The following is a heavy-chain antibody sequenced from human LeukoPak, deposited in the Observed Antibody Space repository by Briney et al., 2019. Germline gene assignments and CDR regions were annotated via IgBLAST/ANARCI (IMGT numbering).Heavy chain of an antibody. CDR3: ARCNYDFWSGYYSFDP. D-gene: IGHD3-3*01. Sequence: SETLSLTCAVYGGSFSGYYWSWIRQPPGKGLEWIGEINHSGSTNYNPSLKSRVTISVDTSKNQFSLKLSSVTAADTAVYYCARCNYDFWSGYYSFDPWGQGTLVTVSS. J-gene: IGHJ5*02. V-gene: IGHV4-34*01. CDR2: INHSGST. CDR1: GGSFSGYY.